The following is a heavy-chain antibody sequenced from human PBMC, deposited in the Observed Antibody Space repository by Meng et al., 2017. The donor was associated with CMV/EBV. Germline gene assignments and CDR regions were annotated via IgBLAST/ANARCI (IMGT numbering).Heavy chain of an antibody. V-gene: IGHV1-69*10. CDR3: AREGYCSSTSCYTWGTYYYYGMDV. D-gene: IGHD2-2*02. Sequence: SVKVSCKASGGTFSSYAISWVRQAPGQGFEWMGGIIPILGIANYAQKFQGRVTITADKSTSTAYMELSSLRSEDTAVYYCAREGYCSSTSCYTWGTYYYYGMDVWGQGTTVTVSS. CDR2: IIPILGIA. CDR1: GGTFSSYA. J-gene: IGHJ6*02.